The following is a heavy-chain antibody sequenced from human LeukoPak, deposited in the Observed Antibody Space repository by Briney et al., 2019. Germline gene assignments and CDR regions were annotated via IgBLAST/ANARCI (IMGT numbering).Heavy chain of an antibody. V-gene: IGHV3-48*01. CDR2: ISSSTI. CDR1: GFTFSSYR. CDR3: AELGITMIGGV. Sequence: GGSLRLSCAASGFTFSSYRMNWVRQAPGKGLEWVSYISSSTIYYADSVKGRFTISRDNAKNSLYLQMNSLRAEDTAVYYCAELGITMIGGVWGKGTTVTISS. J-gene: IGHJ6*04. D-gene: IGHD3-10*02.